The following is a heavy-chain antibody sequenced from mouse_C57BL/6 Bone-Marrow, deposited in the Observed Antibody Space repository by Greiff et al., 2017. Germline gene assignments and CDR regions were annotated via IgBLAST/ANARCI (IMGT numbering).Heavy chain of an antibody. V-gene: IGHV7-3*01. CDR3: ARSQVVYFDY. J-gene: IGHJ2*01. Sequence: EVQLVESGGGLVQPGGSLSLSCAASGFTFTDYYMSWVRQPPGKALEWLGFIRNKANGYTTEYSASVKCRFTISRDNSQSILYLQMKALRAEDSATYYCARSQVVYFDYWGQGTTLTVSS. CDR2: IRNKANGYTT. D-gene: IGHD1-1*01. CDR1: GFTFTDYY.